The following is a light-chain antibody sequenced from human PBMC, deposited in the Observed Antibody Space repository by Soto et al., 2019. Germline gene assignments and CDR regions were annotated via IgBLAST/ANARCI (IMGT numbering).Light chain of an antibody. CDR3: QSYDSSLSGSGV. V-gene: IGLV1-40*01. CDR2: GSS. J-gene: IGLJ1*01. CDR1: SSNIGAGYD. Sequence: QLVLTQPPSVSGAPGQRVTISCTGSSSNIGAGYDVHWYQQLPGTAPKLLIYGSSNRPSGVPDRFSGSKSATSASLAITGLQAEDEADYYCQSYDSSLSGSGVFGTGTKLTVL.